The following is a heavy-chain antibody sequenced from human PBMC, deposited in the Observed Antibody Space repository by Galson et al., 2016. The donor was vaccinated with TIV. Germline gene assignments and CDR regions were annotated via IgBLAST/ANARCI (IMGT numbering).Heavy chain of an antibody. CDR2: ISWNRGNI. CDR1: GFTFDDYA. V-gene: IGHV3-9*01. J-gene: IGHJ6*02. D-gene: IGHD3-16*02. Sequence: SLRLSCAASGFTFDDYAMHWVRHAPGKGLEWVSGISWNRGNIAYADSVKGRFTITRDNVKKSLYLQMNSLRAEDTALYYCAKDTRRGCDNSNCYTYNYYYYGMDVWGQGTTVTVSS. CDR3: AKDTRRGCDNSNCYTYNYYYYGMDV.